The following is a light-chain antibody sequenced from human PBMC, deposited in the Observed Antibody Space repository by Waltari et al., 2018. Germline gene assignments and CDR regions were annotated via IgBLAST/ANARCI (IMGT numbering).Light chain of an antibody. V-gene: IGLV3-19*01. CDR2: GKN. J-gene: IGLJ2*01. CDR3: NXRDTSGNHXV. Sequence: SSELTQDPAVSVALGQTVRITXQGDSLRSXYASWYQQKPGQAPVLVIYGKNNRPSGIPDRFSGSTSGNTASLTISGAHAEDEADYYCNXRDTSGNHXVFGGGTKLTVL. CDR1: SLRSXY.